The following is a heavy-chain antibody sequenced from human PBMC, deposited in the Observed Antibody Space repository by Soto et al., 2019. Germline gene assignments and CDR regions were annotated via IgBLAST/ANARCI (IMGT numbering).Heavy chain of an antibody. D-gene: IGHD4-17*01. CDR1: GFSLSNVKMG. V-gene: IGHV2-26*01. CDR3: ARNYGEYDDDNYYGMDV. J-gene: IGHJ6*02. CDR2: IFSNDEK. Sequence: GSGPTLVNPTETLTLTCTVSGFSLSNVKMGVSWICQPPGKALEWLAHIFSNDEKSYSTSLKSRLTISKDTSKSQVVLIMTNMDPVDTATYYCARNYGEYDDDNYYGMDVWGQGTTVTVSS.